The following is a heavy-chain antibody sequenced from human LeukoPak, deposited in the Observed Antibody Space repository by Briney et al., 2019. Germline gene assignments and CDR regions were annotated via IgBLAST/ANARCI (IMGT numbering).Heavy chain of an antibody. Sequence: ASVTVSCKASGYTFTGYFLQWVRQAPGQGLEWMGRINPTSGDTNYAQKFQGRVTMTRDSSINTAYMELSRLRYDDTAVYYCARPSRGVASYYYDMDVWGQGTTVTVSS. CDR3: ARPSRGVASYYYDMDV. V-gene: IGHV1-2*06. D-gene: IGHD2-15*01. J-gene: IGHJ6*02. CDR2: INPTSGDT. CDR1: GYTFTGYF.